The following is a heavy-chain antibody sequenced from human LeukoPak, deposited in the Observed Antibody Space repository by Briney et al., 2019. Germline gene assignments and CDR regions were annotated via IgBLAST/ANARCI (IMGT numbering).Heavy chain of an antibody. Sequence: SVKVSCKASGGTFSSYAISWVRQAPGQGLEWMGGIIPIFGTANYAQKFQGRVTITADESTSTAYMELSSLRAEDTAVYYCARHIHSRYCSGGSCGSAYYYMDVWGKGTTVTISS. CDR1: GGTFSSYA. CDR3: ARHIHSRYCSGGSCGSAYYYMDV. V-gene: IGHV1-69*01. J-gene: IGHJ6*03. D-gene: IGHD2-15*01. CDR2: IIPIFGTA.